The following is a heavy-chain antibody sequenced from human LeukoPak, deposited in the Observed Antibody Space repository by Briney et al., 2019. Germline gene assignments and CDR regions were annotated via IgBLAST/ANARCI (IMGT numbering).Heavy chain of an antibody. CDR1: GFTFGDYA. J-gene: IGHJ4*02. V-gene: IGHV3-11*04. CDR2: ISSSYSTI. Sequence: GGSLRLSCTASGFTFGDYAMSWFRQAPGKGLEWVSYISSSYSTIYYADSVKGRFTISRDNAENSLYLQMNSLRAEDTAVYYCARGIDSGAYRIFDYWGQGTLVTVSS. CDR3: ARGIDSGAYRIFDY. D-gene: IGHD1-26*01.